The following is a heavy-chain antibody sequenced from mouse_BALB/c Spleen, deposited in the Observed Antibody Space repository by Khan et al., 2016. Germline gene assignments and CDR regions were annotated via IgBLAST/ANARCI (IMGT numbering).Heavy chain of an antibody. J-gene: IGHJ2*01. CDR3: ARSHYYGSSFFDY. D-gene: IGHD1-1*01. CDR1: GYSITSDYA. V-gene: IGHV3-2*02. Sequence: EVQLQESGPGLVKPSQSLSLTCTVTGYSITSDYAWNWIRQFPGNKLEWMGYISYSGSTGYNPSLKSRISITRDTSKNQFFLQLNSVTTEDTATYYCARSHYYGSSFFDYWGQGTTLTVSS. CDR2: ISYSGST.